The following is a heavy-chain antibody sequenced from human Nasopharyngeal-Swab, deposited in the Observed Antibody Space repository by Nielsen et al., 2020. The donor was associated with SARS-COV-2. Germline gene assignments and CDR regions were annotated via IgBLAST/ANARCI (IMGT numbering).Heavy chain of an antibody. V-gene: IGHV3-48*04. CDR2: ISSSSSTI. Sequence: GESLKISCAASGFTLSSYSMNWVRQAPGKGLEWVSYISSSSSTIYYADSVKGRFTISRDNAKNSLYLQMNSLRAEDTAVYYCARDPKYYYYYGMDVWGQGTTVTVSS. CDR3: ARDPKYYYYYGMDV. CDR1: GFTLSSYS. J-gene: IGHJ6*02.